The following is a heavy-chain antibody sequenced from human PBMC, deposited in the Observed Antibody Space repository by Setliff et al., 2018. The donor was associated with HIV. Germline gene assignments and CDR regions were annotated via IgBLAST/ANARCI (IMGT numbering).Heavy chain of an antibody. V-gene: IGHV1-69*06. Sequence: ASVKVSCKASGGTFSNYGISWVRQAPGQGLEWMGRIIPIFGTTNYAQDFQGRVTITADKSTGTAYMELSSLKSEDTGVYYCARGGFWSGVLYAFDIWGQGTMVTVSS. CDR1: GGTFSNYG. CDR2: IIPIFGTT. CDR3: ARGGFWSGVLYAFDI. J-gene: IGHJ3*02. D-gene: IGHD3-3*01.